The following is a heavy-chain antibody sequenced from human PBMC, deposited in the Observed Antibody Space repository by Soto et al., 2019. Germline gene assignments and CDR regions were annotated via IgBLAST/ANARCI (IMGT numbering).Heavy chain of an antibody. V-gene: IGHV4-59*01. D-gene: IGHD3-16*02. J-gene: IGHJ4*02. CDR1: GGSISSYY. CDR3: AREATYDYIWGSYRSPALYYFDY. Sequence: SETLSLTCTVSGGSISSYYWSWIRQPPGKGLEWIGYIYYSGSTNYNPSLKSRVTISVDTSKNQFSLKLSSVTAADTAVYYCAREATYDYIWGSYRSPALYYFDYWGQGTRVTVSS. CDR2: IYYSGST.